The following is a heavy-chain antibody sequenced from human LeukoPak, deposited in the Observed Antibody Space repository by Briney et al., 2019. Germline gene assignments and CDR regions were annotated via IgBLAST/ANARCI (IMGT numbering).Heavy chain of an antibody. D-gene: IGHD1-20*01. CDR1: GGSISSGGYY. J-gene: IGHJ4*02. V-gene: IGHV4-39*01. CDR2: IYYSGST. Sequence: PSETLSLTCTVSGGSISSGGYYWTWIRQSPGKGLEWIGSIYYSGSTYYNPSLKSRVTTSVDTSKNQFSLKLSSVTAADTAVYYCARGGLLRGLTGTHGTDNYAQFFFDYWGQGTLVTVSS. CDR3: ARGGLLRGLTGTHGTDNYAQFFFDY.